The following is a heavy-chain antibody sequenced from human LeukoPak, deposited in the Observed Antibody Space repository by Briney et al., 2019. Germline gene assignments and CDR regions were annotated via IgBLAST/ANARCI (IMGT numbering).Heavy chain of an antibody. CDR2: IIPIFGTA. CDR3: ATPRGDIVVVPAAKAFDI. Sequence: SVKVSCKASGGTFSSYAISWVRQAPGQGLEWMGGIIPIFGTANYAQKFQGRVTITADESTSTAYMELSSLRSEDTAVYYCATPRGDIVVVPAAKAFDIWGQGTMVTVPS. V-gene: IGHV1-69*13. J-gene: IGHJ3*02. D-gene: IGHD2-2*01. CDR1: GGTFSSYA.